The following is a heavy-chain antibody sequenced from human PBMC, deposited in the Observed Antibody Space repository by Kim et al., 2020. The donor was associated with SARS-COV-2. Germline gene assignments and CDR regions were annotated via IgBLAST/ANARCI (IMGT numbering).Heavy chain of an antibody. V-gene: IGHV4-39*01. CDR1: GGSISSSSYY. Sequence: SETLSLICTVSGGSISSSSYYWGWLRQPPGKGLEWIGSIYYSGSTYYNPSLKSRVTISVDTSKNQFSLKLSSVTAADTAVYYCARGICCSGGSCTPGRAFDNWSQGTMITVSS. CDR3: ARGICCSGGSCTPGRAFDN. CDR2: IYYSGST. D-gene: IGHD2-15*01. J-gene: IGHJ3*02.